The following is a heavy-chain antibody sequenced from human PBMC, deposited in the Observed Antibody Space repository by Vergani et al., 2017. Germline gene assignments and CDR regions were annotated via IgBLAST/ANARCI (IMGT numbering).Heavy chain of an antibody. CDR1: GFTFSSYA. CDR3: AKTSLGGATFPDYYYYGMDV. CDR2: ISGSGGST. V-gene: IGHV3-23*01. Sequence: EVQLLESGGGLVQPGGSLRLSCAASGFTFSSYAMSWVRQAPAKGLEWVSAISGSGGSTYYADSVKSRFTISRDNSKNTLYLQMNSLRAEDTAVYYCAKTSLGGATFPDYYYYGMDVWGQGTTVTVSS. D-gene: IGHD1-26*01. J-gene: IGHJ6*02.